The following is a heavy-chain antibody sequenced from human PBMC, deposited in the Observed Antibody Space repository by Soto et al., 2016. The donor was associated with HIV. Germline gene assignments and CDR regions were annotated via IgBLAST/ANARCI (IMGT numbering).Heavy chain of an antibody. Sequence: QVQLVQSGAEVKKPGASVKVSCKASGYTFTDYYMHWVRQAPGQGLEWMGWINPKSGGTNSAQTFQGRVTMTRDTSITTAYMELSRLTSDDTAVYYCARGEYCSSTSCPGWFDPWGQGTLVTVSS. V-gene: IGHV1-2*02. CDR2: INPKSGGT. D-gene: IGHD2-2*01. J-gene: IGHJ5*02. CDR1: GYTFTDYY. CDR3: ARGEYCSSTSCPGWFDP.